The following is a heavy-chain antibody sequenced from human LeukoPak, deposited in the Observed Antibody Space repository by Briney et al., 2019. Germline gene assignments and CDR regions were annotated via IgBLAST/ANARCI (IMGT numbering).Heavy chain of an antibody. V-gene: IGHV3-48*01. J-gene: IGHJ6*03. D-gene: IGHD2-2*01. CDR2: ISSSSSTI. CDR3: ARVGSVVPAAMYYYYMDV. Sequence: PGGSLRLSCAASGFTFSSYSMNWVRQAPGKGLEWVSYISSSSSTIYYADSVKGRFTISRDNAKNSLYLQMNSLRAEDTAVYYCARVGSVVPAAMYYYYMDVWGKGTTVTVSS. CDR1: GFTFSSYS.